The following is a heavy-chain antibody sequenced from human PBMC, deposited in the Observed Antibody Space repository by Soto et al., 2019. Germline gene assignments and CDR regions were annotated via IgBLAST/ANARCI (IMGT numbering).Heavy chain of an antibody. CDR3: ARASVFYYDSRESPRGPYYYYGMDV. CDR2: ISYIGST. Sequence: ASETLSLTCTVSGGSISSYYWSWIRQPPGKGLEWIGYISYIGSTNYNPSLKSLVTISVDTSKNQFSFQLNFVTPEDTVVFYCARASVFYYDSRESPRGPYYYYGMDVWGQGTTVTVSS. CDR1: GGSISSYY. V-gene: IGHV4-59*12. J-gene: IGHJ6*02. D-gene: IGHD3-22*01.